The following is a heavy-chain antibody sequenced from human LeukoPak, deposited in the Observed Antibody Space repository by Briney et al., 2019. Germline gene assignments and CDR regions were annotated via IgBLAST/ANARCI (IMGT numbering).Heavy chain of an antibody. V-gene: IGHV3-48*04. D-gene: IGHD4-17*01. Sequence: PGGSLRLSCAASGFTFSSYSMNWVRQAPGKGLEWVSYISSSGGTIYYADSVKGRFTISRDNAKNSLYLQMNSLRAEDTAVYYCARVGGYDYGVEMAAPFDLWGRGTLVTVSS. J-gene: IGHJ2*01. CDR1: GFTFSSYS. CDR2: ISSSGGTI. CDR3: ARVGGYDYGVEMAAPFDL.